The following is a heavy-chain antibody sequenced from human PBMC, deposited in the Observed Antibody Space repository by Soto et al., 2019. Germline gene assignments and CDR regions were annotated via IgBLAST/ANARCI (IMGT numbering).Heavy chain of an antibody. J-gene: IGHJ5*02. V-gene: IGHV3-30*18. CDR3: AKDYGYCSGGSCYSSGWFDP. Sequence: QVQLVESGGGVVQPGRSLRLSCAASGFTFSSYGMHWVRQAPGKGLEWVAVISYDGGNKYQADSGKGRFTISRDNSKITSYXXMNSLRAEDTAVYYCAKDYGYCSGGSCYSSGWFDPWGQGTLVTVSS. D-gene: IGHD2-15*01. CDR2: ISYDGGNK. CDR1: GFTFSSYG.